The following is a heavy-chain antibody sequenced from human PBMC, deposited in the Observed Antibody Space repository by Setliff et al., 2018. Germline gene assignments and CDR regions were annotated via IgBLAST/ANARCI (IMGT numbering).Heavy chain of an antibody. CDR3: ARGGAFSYGYPLHH. J-gene: IGHJ5*02. V-gene: IGHV3-64*02. Sequence: ETLSLSCAASGFTFSSYAMYWVRQAPGMGLEFVSALSSDGSRAYYADSVKDRFFISRDNSKNTLFLQMGSLRGEDKAVYYCARGGAFSYGYPLHHWGQGTLVTVSS. CDR1: GFTFSSYA. CDR2: LSSDGSRA. D-gene: IGHD5-18*01.